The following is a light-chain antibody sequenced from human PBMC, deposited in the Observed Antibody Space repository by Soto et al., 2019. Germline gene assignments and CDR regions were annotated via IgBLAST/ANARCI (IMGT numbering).Light chain of an antibody. V-gene: IGKV3-15*01. CDR2: DTS. Sequence: ETVMTQCRGTLSVSLGERATLSCRASQSVSIHLAWYQQKPGQAPRLLIYDTSTRATGIPARFSGSGSGTEFTLTISSLQSEDFAVYYCQQYSNWPPITFGQGTRLEIK. CDR1: QSVSIH. CDR3: QQYSNWPPIT. J-gene: IGKJ5*01.